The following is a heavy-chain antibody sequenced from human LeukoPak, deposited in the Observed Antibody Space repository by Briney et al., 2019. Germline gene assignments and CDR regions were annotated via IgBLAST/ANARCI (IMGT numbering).Heavy chain of an antibody. J-gene: IGHJ4*02. CDR3: ARGTVSVFDY. Sequence: SVKVSCKASGGTFSSYAISWVRQAPGQGLEWMGGIIPIFGTANYAQKFQGRVTMTRDTSTSTVYMELSSLRSEDTAVYYCARGTVSVFDYWGQGTLVTVSS. CDR2: IIPIFGTA. CDR1: GGTFSSYA. V-gene: IGHV1-69*05.